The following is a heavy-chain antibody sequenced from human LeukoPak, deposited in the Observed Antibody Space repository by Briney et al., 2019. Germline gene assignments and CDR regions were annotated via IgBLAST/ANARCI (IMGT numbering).Heavy chain of an antibody. CDR3: AGDGYRTGWYYY. Sequence: SETLSLTCTVSGGSISSYYWSWIRQPAGKGLEWIGHIYTSGSTKYNPSLKSRVTISLDKSENQFSLKLSSVTAADTAVYYCAGDGYRTGWYYYWGQGTLVTVSS. D-gene: IGHD6-13*01. CDR2: IYTSGST. CDR1: GGSISSYY. V-gene: IGHV4-4*07. J-gene: IGHJ4*02.